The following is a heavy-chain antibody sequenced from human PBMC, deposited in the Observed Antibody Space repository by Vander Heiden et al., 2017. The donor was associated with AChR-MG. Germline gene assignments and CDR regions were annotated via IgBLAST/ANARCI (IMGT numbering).Heavy chain of an antibody. CDR2: IIPCFGTA. Sequence: QVQLVQSGAEVKKPGSSVKVSCKASGCTFSSCAISWVRQAPGQGLEWMGGIIPCFGTANDAEKFQGRVTITADESTSTAYMELSSLRSEDTAVYYCARGIITLGRDYYYGMDVWGQGTTVTVSS. CDR3: ARGIITLGRDYYYGMDV. V-gene: IGHV1-69*01. CDR1: GCTFSSCA. J-gene: IGHJ6*02. D-gene: IGHD3-22*01.